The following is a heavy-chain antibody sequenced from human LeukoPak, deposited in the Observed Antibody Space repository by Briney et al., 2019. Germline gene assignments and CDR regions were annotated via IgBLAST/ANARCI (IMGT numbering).Heavy chain of an antibody. Sequence: ASVKVSCKASGYTFTGYYMHWVRQAPGQGLEWMGWINPNSGGTKYAQKFQDRVTMTRDTSISTAYMELSSLRSDDTAVYYCARDPRGYSGYENWFDPWGQGTLVTVSS. CDR1: GYTFTGYY. CDR3: ARDPRGYSGYENWFDP. CDR2: INPNSGGT. D-gene: IGHD5-12*01. V-gene: IGHV1-2*02. J-gene: IGHJ5*02.